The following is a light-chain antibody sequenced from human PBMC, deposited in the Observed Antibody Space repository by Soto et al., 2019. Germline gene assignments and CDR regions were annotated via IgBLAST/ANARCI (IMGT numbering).Light chain of an antibody. CDR3: AAWGDSLNTWV. CDR1: SSNIGSNA. CDR2: SDD. Sequence: QSVLTQPLSASGTPGQRVTISCSGSSSNIGSNAVSWYQHFPGTAPKVLIYSDDQRPSGVPDRFSGSKSGTSASLAISGLRAEDEGDYFCAAWGDSLNTWVFGGGTK. V-gene: IGLV1-44*01. J-gene: IGLJ3*02.